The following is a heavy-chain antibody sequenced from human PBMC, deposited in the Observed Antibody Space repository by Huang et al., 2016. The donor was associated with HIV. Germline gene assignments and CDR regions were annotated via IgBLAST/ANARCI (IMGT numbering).Heavy chain of an antibody. CDR2: VNPRGGGA. CDR1: GFSILIYY. J-gene: IGHJ5*01. D-gene: IGHD6-13*01. Sequence: QVQLVQSGAEVKKPGASVTISCKASGFSILIYYIHWVRQAPGQGLEWMGIVNPRGGGADYAQKFKGRVTMPRDTSTRTLYMELSSLRSEDTAVYYCAREGITPSGTEVSGFDFWGQGTPVSVSS. V-gene: IGHV1-46*03. CDR3: AREGITPSGTEVSGFDF.